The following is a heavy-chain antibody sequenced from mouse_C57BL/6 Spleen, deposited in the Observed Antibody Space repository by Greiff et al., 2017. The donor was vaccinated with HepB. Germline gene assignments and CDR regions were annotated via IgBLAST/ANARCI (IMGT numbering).Heavy chain of an antibody. J-gene: IGHJ4*01. D-gene: IGHD1-1*01. CDR2: IDPSDSYT. CDR1: GYTFTSYW. CDR3: ARGEYGSSSNAMDY. Sequence: VQLQQSGAELVRPGTSVKLSCKASGYTFTSYWMHWVKQRPGQGLEWIGVIDPSDSYTNYNQKFKGKATLTVDTSSSTAYMQLSRLTSEDSAVYYCARGEYGSSSNAMDYWGQGTSVTVSS. V-gene: IGHV1-59*01.